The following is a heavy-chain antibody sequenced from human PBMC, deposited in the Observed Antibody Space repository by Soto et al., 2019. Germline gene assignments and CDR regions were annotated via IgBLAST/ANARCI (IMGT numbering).Heavy chain of an antibody. CDR1: GGSVSSGSYY. V-gene: IGHV4-61*01. D-gene: IGHD1-7*01. CDR3: ARGNWNWWFDY. CDR2: IYYSGST. J-gene: IGHJ4*02. Sequence: QVPLQESGPGLVKPSETLSLTCTVSGGSVSSGSYYWGWIRQPPGTGLEWIGYIYYSGSTNYNPPPKSRVTISVDTSKDQVSLKLSSVTAADTAVYYCARGNWNWWFDYWGQGTLVTVSS.